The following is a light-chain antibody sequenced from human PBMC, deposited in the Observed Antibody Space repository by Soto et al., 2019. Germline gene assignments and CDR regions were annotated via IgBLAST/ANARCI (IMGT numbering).Light chain of an antibody. CDR1: SSDVGGYNY. V-gene: IGLV2-8*01. CDR2: EVT. J-gene: IGLJ1*01. CDR3: SSYAGGNNYV. Sequence: QSALTQPPSASGSPGQSVTISCTGTSSDVGGYNYVSWYQQHPGRPPKLMIYEVTKRPLGVPDRFSGSKSGNTASLTVSGLQAEDEADYYCSSYAGGNNYVFGPGTKVTVL.